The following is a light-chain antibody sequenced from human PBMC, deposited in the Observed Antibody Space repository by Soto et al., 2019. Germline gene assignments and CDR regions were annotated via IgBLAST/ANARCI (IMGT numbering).Light chain of an antibody. CDR1: RSNIGSNN. CDR3: AAWDDSLNAHV. CDR2: SNN. V-gene: IGLV1-44*01. J-gene: IGLJ1*01. Sequence: SVVTQPFSASGTPWPRGTNSCSGNRSNIGSNNVNWYQQLPGTAPKLLIHSNNQRPSGVPDRFSGSKSGTSASLAISGLQSEDEADYYCAAWDDSLNAHVFGTGTKVTVL.